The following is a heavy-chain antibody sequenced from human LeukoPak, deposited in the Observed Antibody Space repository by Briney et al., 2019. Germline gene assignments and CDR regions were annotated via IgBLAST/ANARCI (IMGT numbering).Heavy chain of an antibody. D-gene: IGHD3-3*01. CDR1: GGSISSYY. V-gene: IGHV4-59*01. CDR3: ARRGSGFDFWSGNNWFDP. J-gene: IGHJ5*02. CDR2: IYYSGST. Sequence: SETLSLTCTVSGGSISSYYWSWIRQPPGKGLEWIGYIYYSGSTNYNPSLKSRVTISVDTSKNQFSLKLSSVTAADTAVYYCARRGSGFDFWSGNNWFDPWGQGTLVTVSS.